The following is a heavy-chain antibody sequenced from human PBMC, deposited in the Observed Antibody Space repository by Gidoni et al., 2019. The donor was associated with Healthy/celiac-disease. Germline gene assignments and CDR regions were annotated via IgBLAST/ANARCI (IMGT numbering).Heavy chain of an antibody. D-gene: IGHD4-17*01. Sequence: QVQLVPSGAEVKKPGSSVKVSCKASGGNFSSYTISWVRQAPGQGLEWMGRIIPILGIANYAQKFQGRVTITADKSTSTAYMELSSLRSEDTAVYYCALPHHDYGGNSDGYWGQGTLVTVSS. V-gene: IGHV1-69*02. CDR1: GGNFSSYT. J-gene: IGHJ4*02. CDR3: ALPHHDYGGNSDGY. CDR2: IIPILGIA.